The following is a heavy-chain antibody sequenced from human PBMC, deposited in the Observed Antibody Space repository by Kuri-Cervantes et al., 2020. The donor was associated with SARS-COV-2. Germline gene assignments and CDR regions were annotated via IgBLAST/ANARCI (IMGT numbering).Heavy chain of an antibody. D-gene: IGHD2-21*01. CDR1: GDSFSSYS. Sequence: ASVKVSCKASGDSFSSYSFNWVRQAPGQGLEWMGWISAYNGDTNYAQNVQGRVTMTTDTSTDTAYMELRSLTSEDTAIYYCYCAPKEGFDSWGQGTLVTVSS. J-gene: IGHJ4*02. CDR2: ISAYNGDT. CDR3: YCAPKEGFDS. V-gene: IGHV1-18*01.